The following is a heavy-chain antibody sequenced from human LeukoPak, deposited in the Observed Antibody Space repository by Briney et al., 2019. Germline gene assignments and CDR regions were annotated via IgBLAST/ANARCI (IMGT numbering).Heavy chain of an antibody. V-gene: IGHV3-48*04. J-gene: IGHJ4*02. CDR1: GFSFNDYG. CDR3: ARSLCYDTGCSFDN. Sequence: GGSLRLSCAASGFSFNDYGMNWVRQAPGQGLEWVAYISSSSNTIYYADSVKGRFTVSRDNAKNSLYLQMTSLRAADTAVYYYARSLCYDTGCSFDNWGQGTLVTVSS. D-gene: IGHD2-15*01. CDR2: ISSSSNTI.